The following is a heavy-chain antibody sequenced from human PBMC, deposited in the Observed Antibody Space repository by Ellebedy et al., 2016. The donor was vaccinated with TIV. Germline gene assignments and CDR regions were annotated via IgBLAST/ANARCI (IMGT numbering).Heavy chain of an antibody. D-gene: IGHD3-16*01. Sequence: GESLKISCSSSGFTFTTYAMHWVLQAPGKVLEYVSAITGDGGSTYYADSVKGRFTISRDNSKHTLYLQMSSLRAEDTAMYYCVKAWGDWGQGALVTVSS. J-gene: IGHJ4*02. CDR2: ITGDGGST. V-gene: IGHV3-64D*06. CDR1: GFTFTTYA. CDR3: VKAWGD.